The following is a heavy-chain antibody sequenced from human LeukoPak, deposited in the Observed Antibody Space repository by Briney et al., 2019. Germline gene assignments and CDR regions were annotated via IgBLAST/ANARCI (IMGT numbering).Heavy chain of an antibody. CDR2: ISAYNGNT. J-gene: IGHJ4*02. CDR1: GYTFTSYG. V-gene: IGHV1-18*03. D-gene: IGHD4-17*01. Sequence: ASVKVSCKASGYTFTSYGISWVRQAPGQGLEWMGWISAYNGNTNYAQKLQGRVTMTTDTSTSTVYMYLSSLRSEDMAVYYCARDSLYGVVDYWGQGTLVTVSS. CDR3: ARDSLYGVVDY.